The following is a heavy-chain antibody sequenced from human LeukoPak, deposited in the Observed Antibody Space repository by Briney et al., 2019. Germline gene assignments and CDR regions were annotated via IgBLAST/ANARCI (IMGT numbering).Heavy chain of an antibody. J-gene: IGHJ6*03. Sequence: SQTLSLTCAISGDSVSSNSAAWNWIRQSPLRGLEWLGRTFYRSKWYDDYAVYVKGRITINPDTSKNQFFLQLNSVTPEDTAVYYCARAWGYDYYMDVWGKGTTVTVSS. CDR3: ARAWGYDYYMDV. V-gene: IGHV6-1*01. CDR2: TFYRSKWYD. CDR1: GDSVSSNSAA. D-gene: IGHD7-27*01.